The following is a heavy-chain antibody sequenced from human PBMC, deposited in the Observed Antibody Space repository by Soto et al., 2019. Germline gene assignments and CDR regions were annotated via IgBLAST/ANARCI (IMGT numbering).Heavy chain of an antibody. CDR2: ISYDGSNK. Sequence: QVQLVESGGGVVQPGRSLRLSCAASGFTFSSYGMHWVRQAPGKGLEWVAVISYDGSNKYYADSVKGRFTISRDNSKNTLYLQMHSLRAEDTAVYYCAKVPSSSGWTHFDYWGQGTLVTVSS. J-gene: IGHJ4*02. CDR1: GFTFSSYG. D-gene: IGHD6-19*01. V-gene: IGHV3-30*18. CDR3: AKVPSSSGWTHFDY.